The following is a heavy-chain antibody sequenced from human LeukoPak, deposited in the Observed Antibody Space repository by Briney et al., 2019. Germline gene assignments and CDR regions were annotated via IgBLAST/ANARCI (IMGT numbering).Heavy chain of an antibody. D-gene: IGHD6-19*01. Sequence: ASVKGSCKASGYTFTGYYMHWVRQAPGQGLEWMGWINPDSGGTNYAQKFQGRVTLTRDTSISTAYMELSRLRSDDTAVYYCARDEITVAGTGFDYWGQGTLVAVSS. V-gene: IGHV1-2*02. CDR3: ARDEITVAGTGFDY. CDR1: GYTFTGYY. J-gene: IGHJ4*02. CDR2: INPDSGGT.